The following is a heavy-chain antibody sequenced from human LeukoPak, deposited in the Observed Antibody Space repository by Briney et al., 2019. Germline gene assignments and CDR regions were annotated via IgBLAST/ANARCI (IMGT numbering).Heavy chain of an antibody. CDR3: ARVDPAKNLDY. Sequence: SETLSLTCTVSGGSISSYYWSWIRQPPGKGLEWIGYIYYSGSTNYNPSLKSRVTISVDTSKNQFSLKLSSVTAADTAVYYCARVDPAKNLDYLGQGTLVTVSS. J-gene: IGHJ4*02. V-gene: IGHV4-59*01. CDR1: GGSISSYY. CDR2: IYYSGST.